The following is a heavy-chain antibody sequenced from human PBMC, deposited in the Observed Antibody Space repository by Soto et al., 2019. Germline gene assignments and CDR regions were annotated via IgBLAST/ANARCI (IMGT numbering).Heavy chain of an antibody. J-gene: IGHJ4*02. CDR3: MLGSGWKDFDY. V-gene: IGHV4-39*01. CDR1: AGPISGGSYY. D-gene: IGHD3-22*01. Sequence: TLPLTPTVSAGPISGGSYYLGWIRQPPGKGLEWIGNIYYSGSTYYNPSLKSRVTISVDTSKNQFSLKLSSVTAADTAVYYCMLGSGWKDFDYWGQGTLVTVS. CDR2: IYYSGST.